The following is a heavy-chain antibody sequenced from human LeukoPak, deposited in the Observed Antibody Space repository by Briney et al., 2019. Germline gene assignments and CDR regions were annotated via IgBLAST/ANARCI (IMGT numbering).Heavy chain of an antibody. CDR1: GFSLSTYG. Sequence: PGESLRLSCAASGFSLSTYGIHWLGQTPGGGPEWLTYIRFDGTSKYYATSVKGRFSISRDNSANTAYLHMSSLRPEDTALYYCARTPYSGSSLQYYHLDAWGKGTTVTVSS. CDR2: IRFDGTSK. V-gene: IGHV3-30*02. D-gene: IGHD1-26*01. J-gene: IGHJ6*04. CDR3: ARTPYSGSSLQYYHLDA.